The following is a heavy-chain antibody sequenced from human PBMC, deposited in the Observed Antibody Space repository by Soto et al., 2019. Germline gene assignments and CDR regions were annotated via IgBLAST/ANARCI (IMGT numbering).Heavy chain of an antibody. CDR3: ARGKSIFYGMDV. D-gene: IGHD2-15*01. CDR2: ISSSGTII. Sequence: QVQLVESGGGLVKPGGSLRLSCAASGFTFSDYYISWIRQAPGKGLEWVSYISSSGTIIYHADSVKGRFTISRDNAKNSLFLQMNSRRAEDTAVYYCARGKSIFYGMDVWGQGTTVTVSS. CDR1: GFTFSDYY. J-gene: IGHJ6*02. V-gene: IGHV3-11*01.